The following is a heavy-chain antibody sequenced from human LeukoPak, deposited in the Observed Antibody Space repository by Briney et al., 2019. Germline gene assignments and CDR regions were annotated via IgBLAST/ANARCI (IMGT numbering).Heavy chain of an antibody. CDR2: LYSGGTT. Sequence: PGGSLRLSCVVSGFTVSSNYMSWVRQAPGKGLEWVSVLYSGGTTYYADSVKGRFTISRDNSKNTLYLVMNSLRAEDTAVYYCARAFEGSGWLDPWGQGTLVTVSS. J-gene: IGHJ5*02. CDR1: GFTVSSNY. CDR3: ARAFEGSGWLDP. V-gene: IGHV3-66*01.